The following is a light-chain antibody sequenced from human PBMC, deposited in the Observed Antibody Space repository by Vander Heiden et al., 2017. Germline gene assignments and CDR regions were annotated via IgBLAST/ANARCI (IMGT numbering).Light chain of an antibody. CDR3: CSYAGSSTGV. CDR1: SSDVGGYNL. V-gene: IGLV2-23*02. J-gene: IGLJ3*02. CDR2: EVS. Sequence: QSALTQPASVSGSPRQSITISCTGTSSDVGGYNLVSWYQQHPGKAPKLMIYEVSKRPSGVSNRFSGSKSGNTASLTISGLQAEDEADYYCCSYAGSSTGVFGGGTKLTVL.